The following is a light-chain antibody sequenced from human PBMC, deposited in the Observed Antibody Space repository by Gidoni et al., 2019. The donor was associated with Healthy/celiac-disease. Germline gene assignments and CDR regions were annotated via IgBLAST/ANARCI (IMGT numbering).Light chain of an antibody. Sequence: EIVLTQSPGTLSLSPGERATLSCRASQSVSSSYLAWYQQKPGEAPRLLIYGASSRATGIPERFSGSGSGTDVTITISRLEHEDFAVYYCQQYGSSPITFGQXTRLEIK. CDR3: QQYGSSPIT. V-gene: IGKV3-20*01. CDR2: GAS. J-gene: IGKJ5*01. CDR1: QSVSSSY.